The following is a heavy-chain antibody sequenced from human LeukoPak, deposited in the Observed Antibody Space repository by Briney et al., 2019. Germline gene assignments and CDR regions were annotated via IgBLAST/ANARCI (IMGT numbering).Heavy chain of an antibody. CDR2: IYTSGST. D-gene: IGHD2-15*01. Sequence: SQTLSLTCTVSGGSISSGSYYWSWIRQPAGTGLEWIGRIYTSGSTNYNPSLKSRVTISVDTSKNQFSLKLSSVTAADTAVYYCASEIDPATFDYLGQGTLVTVSS. V-gene: IGHV4-61*02. CDR3: ASEIDPATFDY. J-gene: IGHJ4*02. CDR1: GGSISSGSYY.